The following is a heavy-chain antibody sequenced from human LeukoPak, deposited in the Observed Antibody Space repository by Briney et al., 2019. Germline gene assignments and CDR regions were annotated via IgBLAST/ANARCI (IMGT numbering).Heavy chain of an antibody. CDR1: GFTSSSYW. Sequence: QAGGSLRLSCAASGFTSSSYWMHWVRQAPGKGLVWVSRINSDGSSINYADSVKGRFTISRDNAKNTLYLQMYSLRAEDAAVYYCARGRGPYGWFDPWGQGTLSPSPQ. CDR3: ARGRGPYGWFDP. V-gene: IGHV3-74*01. D-gene: IGHD3-10*01. CDR2: INSDGSSI. J-gene: IGHJ5*02.